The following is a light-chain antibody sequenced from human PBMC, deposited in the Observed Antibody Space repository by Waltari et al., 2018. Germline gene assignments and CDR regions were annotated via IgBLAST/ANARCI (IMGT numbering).Light chain of an antibody. Sequence: DIVLTQSPATLSLSPGERATLSCRASQSVSNSLVWYQQKPGQSPRLLIYDASNRATGIPARFSGSGSGTDFTLTISSLEPEDFAVYYCQQRSSWPTFGGGTKVEIK. CDR1: QSVSNS. CDR2: DAS. CDR3: QQRSSWPT. J-gene: IGKJ4*01. V-gene: IGKV3-11*01.